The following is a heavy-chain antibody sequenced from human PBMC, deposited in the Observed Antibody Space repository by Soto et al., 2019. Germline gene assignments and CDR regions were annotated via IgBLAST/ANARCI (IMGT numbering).Heavy chain of an antibody. CDR1: GFTFSSYS. Sequence: GGSLRLSCAASGFTFSSYSMNWVRQAPGKGLEWVSYISSSSSTIYYADSVKGRFTISRDNAKNSLYLQMNSLRDEDTAVYYCARVGVYSYGAYYYGMDVWGQGTTVTVSS. D-gene: IGHD5-18*01. CDR3: ARVGVYSYGAYYYGMDV. J-gene: IGHJ6*02. V-gene: IGHV3-48*02. CDR2: ISSSSSTI.